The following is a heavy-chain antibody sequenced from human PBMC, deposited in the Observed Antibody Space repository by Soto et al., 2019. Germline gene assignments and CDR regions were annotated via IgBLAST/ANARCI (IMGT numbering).Heavy chain of an antibody. CDR1: GYTFTSYY. J-gene: IGHJ3*02. CDR3: ASLDIVVVPAAYAFDI. D-gene: IGHD2-2*03. CDR2: INPSGGST. V-gene: IGHV1-46*01. Sequence: ASVKVSCKASGYTFTSYYMHWVRQAPGQGLEWMGIINPSGGSTSYAQKFQGRVTMTRDTSTSTVYMELSSLRSEDTAVYYCASLDIVVVPAAYAFDIWGQGTMVTVSS.